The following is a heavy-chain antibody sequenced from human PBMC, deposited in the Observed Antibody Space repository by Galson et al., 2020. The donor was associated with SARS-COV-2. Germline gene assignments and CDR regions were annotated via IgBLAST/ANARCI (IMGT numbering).Heavy chain of an antibody. CDR1: GYTFTNYG. D-gene: IGHD3-3*01. Sequence: ASVKVSCKASGYTFTNYGYTWVRQAPGQGLEWMGWISAYNGNTNYPQNLQGRVTLTTDSSTSTAYMELRSLRSDDTAIYFCARDFWSGSSPHDAFDVWGQGTMVTVSS. J-gene: IGHJ3*01. CDR2: ISAYNGNT. CDR3: ARDFWSGSSPHDAFDV. V-gene: IGHV1-18*01.